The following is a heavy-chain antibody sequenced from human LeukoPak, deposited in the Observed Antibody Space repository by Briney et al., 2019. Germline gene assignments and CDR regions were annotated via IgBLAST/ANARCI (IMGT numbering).Heavy chain of an antibody. CDR1: GGSISSYY. V-gene: IGHV4-59*08. D-gene: IGHD6-13*01. Sequence: SETLSLTCTVSGGSISSYYWSWIRQPPGKGLEWIGYIYYSGSTNYNPSLKSRVTISVDTSKNQFSLKLSSVTAADTAVYYCARHGRAAAVDYWGQGTLVTVSS. J-gene: IGHJ4*02. CDR2: IYYSGST. CDR3: ARHGRAAAVDY.